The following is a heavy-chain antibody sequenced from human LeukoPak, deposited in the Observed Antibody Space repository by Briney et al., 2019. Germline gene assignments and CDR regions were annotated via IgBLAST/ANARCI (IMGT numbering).Heavy chain of an antibody. CDR3: ARLAAAGLYYYYYYMDV. CDR1: GGSISSSSYY. D-gene: IGHD6-13*01. Sequence: SETLSLTCTVSGGSISSSSYYWGWIRQPPGKGLEWIGSIYYSGSTYYNPSLKSRVTISVDTSKNQFSLKLSSVTAADTAVYYCARLAAAGLYYYYYYMDVWGKGTKVTVSS. V-gene: IGHV4-39*01. J-gene: IGHJ6*03. CDR2: IYYSGST.